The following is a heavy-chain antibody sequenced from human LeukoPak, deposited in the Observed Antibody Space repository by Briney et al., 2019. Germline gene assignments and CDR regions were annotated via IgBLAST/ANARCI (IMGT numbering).Heavy chain of an antibody. D-gene: IGHD4-17*01. CDR3: ARDLGGYGDYGTNFDY. CDR1: GVTFSSYT. V-gene: IGHV3-21*01. CDR2: ISSSSSYI. Sequence: PGGSLRHSCADPGVTFSSYTMNCVRQAPGKGLDRVSAISSSSSYIYNADSVKGRFTISRDNAKKSLYLQMNSLRAEDTAVYYCARDLGGYGDYGTNFDYWGQGTLVTVSS. J-gene: IGHJ4*02.